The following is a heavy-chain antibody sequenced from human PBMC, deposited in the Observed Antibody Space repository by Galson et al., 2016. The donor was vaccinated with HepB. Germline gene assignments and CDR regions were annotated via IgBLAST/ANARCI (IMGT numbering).Heavy chain of an antibody. CDR1: GGSFNSYY. V-gene: IGHV4-34*01. CDR3: ARSHLGFSLRSHFKRPRIDF. J-gene: IGHJ4*02. CDR2: ISHTGST. Sequence: SETLSLTCAVYGGSFNSYYWNWIRQRPGKGLEWIGEISHTGSTNYNPSLKSRVSISIDTSKYQFSLKLNSVTAADAAVYYCARSHLGFSLRSHFKRPRIDFWGQGTLVTVSS. D-gene: IGHD3-16*01.